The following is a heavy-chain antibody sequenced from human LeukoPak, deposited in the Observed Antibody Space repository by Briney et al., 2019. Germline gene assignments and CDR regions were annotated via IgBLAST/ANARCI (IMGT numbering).Heavy chain of an antibody. CDR1: GGSISSYY. J-gene: IGHJ5*02. Sequence: PSETLSLTCTVSGGSISSYYWSWIRHPPGKGLEWIGYIYYSGSTNYNPSLKSRVTISVDTSKNQFSLKLSSVTAADTAVYYCARVSGWFDPWGQGTLVTVSS. CDR2: IYYSGST. CDR3: ARVSGWFDP. D-gene: IGHD3-10*01. V-gene: IGHV4-59*01.